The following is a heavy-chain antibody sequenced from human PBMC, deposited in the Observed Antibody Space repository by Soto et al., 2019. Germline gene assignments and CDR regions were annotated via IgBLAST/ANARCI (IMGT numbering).Heavy chain of an antibody. CDR1: AGSVSRGSYY. J-gene: IGHJ6*02. Sequence: PSETLSLTCTVSAGSVSRGSYYWSWIRQPPGKGREGFGYIYYSGSTNYNPSLKSRVTISVDTSKNQFSLKLSSVTAADTAVYYCAREVRYFDSYGMDVWGQGTTVTVSS. CDR3: AREVRYFDSYGMDV. D-gene: IGHD3-9*01. CDR2: IYYSGST. V-gene: IGHV4-61*01.